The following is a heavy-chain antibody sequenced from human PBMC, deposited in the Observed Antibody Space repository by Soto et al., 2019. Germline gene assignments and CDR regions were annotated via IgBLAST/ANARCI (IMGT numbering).Heavy chain of an antibody. D-gene: IGHD3-16*01. V-gene: IGHV3-23*01. CDR1: GFSFSPYA. Sequence: PGGSLRLSCVTSGFSFSPYAMSWVRQAPGKGLEWVSGISGSGSNTYYAASVKGRFTISRDNSRNTMFLQMKSLRAEDAAIYFWARGLRVHFDMLGQGALVTVSS. CDR2: ISGSGSNT. J-gene: IGHJ4*02. CDR3: ARGLRVHFDM.